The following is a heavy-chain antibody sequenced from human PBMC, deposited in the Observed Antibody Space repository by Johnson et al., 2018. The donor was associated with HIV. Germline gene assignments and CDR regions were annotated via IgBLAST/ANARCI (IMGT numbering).Heavy chain of an antibody. CDR3: AREVYSNFDFDAFDI. J-gene: IGHJ3*02. CDR2: ISYDGSNK. V-gene: IGHV3-30-3*01. D-gene: IGHD6-13*01. CDR1: GFTFSSYA. Sequence: QVQLVESGGGVVQPGRSLRLSCAASGFTFSSYAMHWVRQAPGRGLEWVAVISYDGSNKYYADSVKGRFTISRDNSKNTLYLQMGSLRAEERAVYYCAREVYSNFDFDAFDIWGQGTMVTVSS.